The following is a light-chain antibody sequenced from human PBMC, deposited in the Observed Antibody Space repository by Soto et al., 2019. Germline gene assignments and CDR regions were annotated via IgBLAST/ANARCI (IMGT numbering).Light chain of an antibody. CDR1: QSVSGN. V-gene: IGKV3-15*01. J-gene: IGKJ5*01. Sequence: EVVITQSPATLSVSPGQRATLSCRASQSVSGNLAWYQHKPGQAPRLLIYGASTRATGIPARFSGSGSGTEFTLTIGSLQSEDFAVYYCQQYNNWPPITFGHGTRLEIK. CDR3: QQYNNWPPIT. CDR2: GAS.